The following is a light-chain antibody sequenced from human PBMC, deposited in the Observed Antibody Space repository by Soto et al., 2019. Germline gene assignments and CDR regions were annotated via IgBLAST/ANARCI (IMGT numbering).Light chain of an antibody. CDR1: NSDVGRYNL. V-gene: IGLV2-23*02. Sequence: QSALTQPASVSGSPGQSITISCTGTNSDVGRYNLVSWYQRRPGQAPQVLIYEVTKRPSGVSDRFSGSKSGNTASLTISGLQAEDEGEYFCCSYASSTTYVIFGGGTQLTVL. J-gene: IGLJ2*01. CDR2: EVT. CDR3: CSYASSTTYVI.